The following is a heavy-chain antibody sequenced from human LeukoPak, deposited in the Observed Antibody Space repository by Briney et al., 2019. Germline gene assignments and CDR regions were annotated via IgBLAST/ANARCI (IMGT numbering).Heavy chain of an antibody. CDR3: AKHRYYDILTGYYYFDC. J-gene: IGHJ4*02. D-gene: IGHD3-9*01. CDR2: ISGSGGST. Sequence: GGSLRLSCAASGFTFSSYAMSWVRQAPGKGLEWVSAISGSGGSTYYADSVKGRFTISRDNSKNTLYLQMNSLRAEDTAVYYCAKHRYYDILTGYYYFDCWGQGTLVTVSS. CDR1: GFTFSSYA. V-gene: IGHV3-23*01.